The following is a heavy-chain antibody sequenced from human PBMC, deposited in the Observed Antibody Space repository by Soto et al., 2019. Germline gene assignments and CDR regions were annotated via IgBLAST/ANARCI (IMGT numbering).Heavy chain of an antibody. CDR1: GGSISSYY. CDR2: IYYSGST. D-gene: IGHD3-10*01. V-gene: IGHV4-59*01. CDR3: ARGGGYGSGSHNYYYYYMDV. Sequence: SETLSLTCTVSGGSISSYYWSWIRQPPGKGLEWIGYIYYSGSTNYNPSLKSRVTISVDTSKNQFSLKLSSVTAADTAVYYCARGGGYGSGSHNYYYYYMDVWGKGTTVTVSS. J-gene: IGHJ6*03.